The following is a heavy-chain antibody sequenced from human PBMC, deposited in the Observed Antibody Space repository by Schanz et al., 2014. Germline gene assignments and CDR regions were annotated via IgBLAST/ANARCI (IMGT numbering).Heavy chain of an antibody. D-gene: IGHD3-3*01. V-gene: IGHV3-23*01. CDR1: ELTLSTHA. CDR2: VTTGGGA. CDR3: AKKWKDVQKVVRPGWSDGMDV. Sequence: LESGGTLVQPGGSLRLSCAGSELTLSTHAMTWVRQAPGKGLEWVSTVTTGGGAFYADSVKGRFTVSRDNSKNMLFLQMNSLRVEDTAIYYCAKKWKDVQKVVRPGWSDGMDVWGQGTTVTVSS. J-gene: IGHJ6*02.